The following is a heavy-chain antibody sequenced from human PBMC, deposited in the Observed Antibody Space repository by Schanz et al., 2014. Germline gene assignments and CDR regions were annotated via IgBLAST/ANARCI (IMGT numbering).Heavy chain of an antibody. D-gene: IGHD7-27*01. CDR3: ARENLNWEAFDI. Sequence: VQLVESGGGVVQPGRSLRLSCAASGFTMITYAMHWVRQPPGKGLEWLSYIRRDGTTSYYADSVKGRFTISRDNAKNSLYLEMTSLRGEDTAVYYCARENLNWEAFDIWGQGTVVTVSS. CDR2: IRRDGTTS. V-gene: IGHV3-48*03. CDR1: GFTMITYA. J-gene: IGHJ3*02.